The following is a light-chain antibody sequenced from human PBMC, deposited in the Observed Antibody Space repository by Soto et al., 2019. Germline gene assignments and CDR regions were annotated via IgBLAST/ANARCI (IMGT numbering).Light chain of an antibody. Sequence: EGVLTQSPGTLSLSPGERATLSCRASQSFSSSNLARYQHKPGQPPKLIVYSASRRATGIPDRFSGSGSGTDFTLTISRLEPEDFALYYCQRYGGSPPVTFGGGTKVDIK. J-gene: IGKJ4*01. CDR1: QSFSSSN. CDR2: SAS. V-gene: IGKV3-20*01. CDR3: QRYGGSPPVT.